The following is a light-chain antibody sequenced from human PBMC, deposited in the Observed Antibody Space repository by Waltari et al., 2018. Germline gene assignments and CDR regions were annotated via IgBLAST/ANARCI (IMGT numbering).Light chain of an antibody. CDR2: AAS. CDR3: QQSYSTLRT. Sequence: DIQMTQSPSSLSASVGDRVTITCRESQSISSYLNWYQQKPGKAPKLLIYAASSLQSGVPARLSGSGSGTDFTLTISSLQPEDFATYYCQQSYSTLRTFGQGTKLEIK. J-gene: IGKJ2*01. V-gene: IGKV1-39*01. CDR1: QSISSY.